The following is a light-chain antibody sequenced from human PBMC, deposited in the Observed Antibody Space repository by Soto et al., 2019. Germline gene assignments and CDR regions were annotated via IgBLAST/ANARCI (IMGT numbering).Light chain of an antibody. J-gene: IGLJ2*01. CDR1: SSDVGGYNY. V-gene: IGLV2-11*01. Sequence: QSALTQPRSVSGSPGQSVTISCTGTSSDVGGYNYVSWYQQHPGKAPKLMIYDVSKRPSGVHDRFSGSKSGNTASLTISGLQAEDDADYYCCSYVGRFVGFGGGTKLPV. CDR3: CSYVGRFVG. CDR2: DVS.